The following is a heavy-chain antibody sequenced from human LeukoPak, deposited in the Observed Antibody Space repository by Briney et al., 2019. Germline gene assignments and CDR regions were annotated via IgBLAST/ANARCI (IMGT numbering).Heavy chain of an antibody. CDR2: IYYTGST. J-gene: IGHJ6*03. V-gene: IGHV4-39*07. D-gene: IGHD6-19*01. Sequence: SETLPLTCTVSGGSIRSSSYYWGWIRQPPGKGLEWIGCIYYTGSTYYNPSLKSRVTISVDTSKNQFSLKLSSVTAADTAVYYCARDNTSGWSPYYYYYMDVWGKGTTVTISS. CDR1: GGSIRSSSYY. CDR3: ARDNTSGWSPYYYYYMDV.